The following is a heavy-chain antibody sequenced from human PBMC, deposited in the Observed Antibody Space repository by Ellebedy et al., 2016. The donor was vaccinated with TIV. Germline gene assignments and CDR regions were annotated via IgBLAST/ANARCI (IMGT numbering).Heavy chain of an antibody. CDR3: ARDLDGSGSSDY. Sequence: AASVKVSCKASGYTFSNYFVHWVRQAPGQGLEWMGRIIPILGIANYAQKFQGRVTITADKSTSTAYMELSSLRSEDTAVYYCARDLDGSGSSDYWGQGTLVTVSS. CDR1: GYTFSNYF. J-gene: IGHJ4*02. CDR2: IIPILGIA. V-gene: IGHV1-69*04. D-gene: IGHD3-10*01.